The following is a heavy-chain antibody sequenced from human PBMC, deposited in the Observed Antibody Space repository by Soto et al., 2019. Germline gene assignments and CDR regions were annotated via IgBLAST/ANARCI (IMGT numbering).Heavy chain of an antibody. J-gene: IGHJ3*01. D-gene: IGHD2-15*01. CDR2: IYNDGRT. CDR3: ARSVGGVPS. Sequence: EVQLVESGGGLVQPGGSLRLSCAASGFTVSTNYMNWVRQAPGEGLEWVSIIYNDGRTDYADSVKGRFSISRDNSNNMLYLQMDNLRAEDTAVYYCARSVGGVPSWGQVTMVTVS. V-gene: IGHV3-66*01. CDR1: GFTVSTNY.